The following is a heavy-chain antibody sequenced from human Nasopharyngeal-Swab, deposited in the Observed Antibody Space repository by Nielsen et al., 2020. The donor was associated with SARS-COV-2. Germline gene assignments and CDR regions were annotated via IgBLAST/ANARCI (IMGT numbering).Heavy chain of an antibody. CDR1: GFNFSSYA. J-gene: IGHJ4*02. CDR2: ISYDGSNK. D-gene: IGHD4-17*01. V-gene: IGHV3-30-3*01. Sequence: GESLKISCAASGFNFSSYAMHWVRQAPGKGLEWVAVISYDGSNKYYADSVKGRFTISRDNSKNTLYLQMNSLRAEDTAVYYCARGTYGDYQYYFDYWGQGTLVTVSS. CDR3: ARGTYGDYQYYFDY.